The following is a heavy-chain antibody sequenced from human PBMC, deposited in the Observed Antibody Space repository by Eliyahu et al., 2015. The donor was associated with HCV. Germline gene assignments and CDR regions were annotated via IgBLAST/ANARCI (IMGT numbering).Heavy chain of an antibody. CDR3: AREGRAFDI. CDR2: TYYRSKWYN. V-gene: IGHV6-1*01. J-gene: IGHJ3*02. Sequence: QVQLQQSGPGXVKPSQXLPXPXXISGXXXSSNSAAWNWIRQSPSRGLEWLGRTYYRSKWYNDYAVSVKSRITINPDTSKNQFSLQLNSVTPEDTAVYYCAREGRAFDIWGQGTMVTVSS. CDR1: GXXXSSNSAA.